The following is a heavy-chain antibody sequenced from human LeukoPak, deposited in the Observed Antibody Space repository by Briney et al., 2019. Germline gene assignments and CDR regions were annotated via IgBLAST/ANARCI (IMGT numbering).Heavy chain of an antibody. CDR2: ISGSGGST. J-gene: IGHJ3*02. V-gene: IGHV3-23*01. CDR1: GFTFSSYA. D-gene: IGHD4-17*01. CDR3: AKPDPYGDYVSDAFDI. Sequence: GGSLRLSCAASGFTFSSYAMSWVRQAPGKGLEWVSAISGSGGSTYYADSVKGRFTISRDNSKNTLYLQMNSLRAEDTAVYYCAKPDPYGDYVSDAFDIWGQGTMVTVSS.